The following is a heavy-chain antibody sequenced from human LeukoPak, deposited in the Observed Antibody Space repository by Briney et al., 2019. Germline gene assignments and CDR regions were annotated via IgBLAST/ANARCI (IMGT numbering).Heavy chain of an antibody. CDR2: IYYSGST. CDR1: GGSISSSSYY. CDR3: ARHAGDRTFDY. V-gene: IGHV4-39*01. J-gene: IGHJ4*02. Sequence: PSETLSLTCTVSGGSISSSSYYWGWIRQPPGKGLEWIGSIYYSGSTYYNPSLQSRVTISVDTSKNQFSLKLSSVIAADTAVYYCARHAGDRTFDYWGQGTLVTVSS.